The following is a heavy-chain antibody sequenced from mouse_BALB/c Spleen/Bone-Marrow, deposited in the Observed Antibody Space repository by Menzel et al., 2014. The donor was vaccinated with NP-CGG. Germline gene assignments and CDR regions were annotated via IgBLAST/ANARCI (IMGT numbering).Heavy chain of an antibody. J-gene: IGHJ4*01. Sequence: VESGASVKMSCKASGYTFTSYYIHWVKQRPGQGLEWIGWIYPGDGSTKYNEKFKGKSTLTADKSSSTAYMLHSSPTSEDSAIYFCARKENWAYAMDYWGQGTSVTVSS. CDR1: GYTFTSYY. D-gene: IGHD4-1*01. V-gene: IGHV1S56*01. CDR2: IYPGDGST. CDR3: ARKENWAYAMDY.